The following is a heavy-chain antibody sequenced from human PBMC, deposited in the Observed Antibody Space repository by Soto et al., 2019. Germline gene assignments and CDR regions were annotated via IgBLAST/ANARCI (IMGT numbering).Heavy chain of an antibody. J-gene: IGHJ4*02. CDR2: ISAYNGNK. CDR1: GYPFSNSA. CDR3: ARDVLGVGATPPFDS. D-gene: IGHD1-26*01. V-gene: IGHV1-18*01. Sequence: GPEMKKPGASVKVSCKASGYPFSNSAISWVRQAPGQGLEWMGWISAYNGNKNYAQNVQGRVTMTTDTSTSTAYMELRSLRSDDTAVYYCARDVLGVGATPPFDSWGQGTLVIVSS.